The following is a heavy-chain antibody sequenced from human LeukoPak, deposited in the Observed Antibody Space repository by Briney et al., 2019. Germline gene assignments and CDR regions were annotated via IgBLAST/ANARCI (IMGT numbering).Heavy chain of an antibody. V-gene: IGHV1-46*01. J-gene: IGHJ4*02. CDR2: INPSGTGT. CDR1: GYTFTNYY. CDR3: AREEHGGYFDY. D-gene: IGHD2-15*01. Sequence: GASVKVSCKASGYTFTNYYMHWVRQAPGQGGEGMGLINPSGTGTNYAQKFRGRVTLTRDTSTTTVYMELSSLRSEDTAVYYCAREEHGGYFDYWGQGNPVTVSS.